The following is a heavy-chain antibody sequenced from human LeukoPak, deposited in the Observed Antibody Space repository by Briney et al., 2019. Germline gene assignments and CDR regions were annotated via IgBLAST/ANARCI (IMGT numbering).Heavy chain of an antibody. CDR3: AKDWGQRGVGASLGH. V-gene: IGHV3-30*02. Sequence: GGSLGLSCAASGFTFSSYGMHWVRQAPGKGLEWVSFIRYDGSNEYYADSVRGRFTISRDNSKNTVDLQINSLRHEDTAVYYCAKDWGQRGVGASLGHWGQGTLVIVSS. CDR2: IRYDGSNE. J-gene: IGHJ4*02. D-gene: IGHD1-26*01. CDR1: GFTFSSYG.